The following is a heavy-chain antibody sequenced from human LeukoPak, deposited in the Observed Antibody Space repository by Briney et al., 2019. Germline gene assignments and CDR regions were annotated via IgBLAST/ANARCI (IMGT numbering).Heavy chain of an antibody. J-gene: IGHJ6*03. CDR3: ARAPARTSYYYYYYMDV. CDR2: IYYSGST. CDR1: GGSISSYY. Sequence: ASETLSLTCTVSGGSISSYYWSWIRQPPGKGLEWIEYIYYSGSTNYNPSLKSRVTISVDTSKNQFSLKLSSVTAADTAVYYCARAPARTSYYYYYYMDVWGKGTTVTVSS. V-gene: IGHV4-59*01. D-gene: IGHD2-2*01.